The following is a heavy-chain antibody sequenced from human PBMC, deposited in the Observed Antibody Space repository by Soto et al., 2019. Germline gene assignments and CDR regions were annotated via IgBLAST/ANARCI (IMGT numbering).Heavy chain of an antibody. CDR2: VYHSGSTY. V-gene: IGHV4-38-2*01. CDR3: ARAYSSGWVDAFDI. Sequence: SETLSLTCAVSGYSITSGYYWGWIRQPPGKGLECIGSVYHSGSTYYYNPSLKSRVTMSVDTSKNQFSLRLSSVTAADTAVYYCARAYSSGWVDAFDIWGQGTMVTVSS. D-gene: IGHD6-19*01. J-gene: IGHJ3*02. CDR1: GYSITSGYY.